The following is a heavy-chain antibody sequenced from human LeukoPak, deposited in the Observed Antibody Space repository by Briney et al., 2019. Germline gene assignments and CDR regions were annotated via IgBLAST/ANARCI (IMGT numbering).Heavy chain of an antibody. CDR3: ARHYYDSSGSAYYFDY. D-gene: IGHD3-22*01. CDR1: GGSISSSSSY. CDR2: IRYSGKT. V-gene: IGHV4-39*01. J-gene: IGHJ4*02. Sequence: SETLSLTCTVSGGSISSSSSYWGWIRQPPGKVLEWIGSIRYSGKTYYNPSLKIRVTMSLDTSKNQFSLRLSSVTAADTAVYSCARHYYDSSGSAYYFDYWGQGSLVTVSS.